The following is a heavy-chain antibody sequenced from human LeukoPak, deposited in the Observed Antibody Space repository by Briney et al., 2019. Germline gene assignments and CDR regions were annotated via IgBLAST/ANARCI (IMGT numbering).Heavy chain of an antibody. V-gene: IGHV3-74*01. CDR2: LPPDELGI. D-gene: IGHD6-6*01. Sequence: GGSLRLSCAASGFTFTNYWMHWVRQAPGMGLVWVSRLPPDELGIIYADSVKGRFTVSRDNAKNTVYLQMNNLRVDDTAMYYCVGTIASRGSEYWGQGAPVTVSS. CDR3: VGTIASRGSEY. CDR1: GFTFTNYW. J-gene: IGHJ4*02.